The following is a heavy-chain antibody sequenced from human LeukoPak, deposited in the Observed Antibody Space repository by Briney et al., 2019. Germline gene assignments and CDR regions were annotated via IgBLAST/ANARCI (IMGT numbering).Heavy chain of an antibody. J-gene: IGHJ2*01. D-gene: IGHD2-15*01. CDR1: GGSISGYY. CDR2: IYYSGST. V-gene: IGHV4-59*12. CDR3: ARGGRSLVAAQFDL. Sequence: SETLSLTCTVSGGSISGYYWSWIRQPPGKGLEWIGSIYYSGSTNYNPSLKSRVTISVDTSKNQFSLKLSSVTAADTAVYYCARGGRSLVAAQFDLWGRGTLVTVSS.